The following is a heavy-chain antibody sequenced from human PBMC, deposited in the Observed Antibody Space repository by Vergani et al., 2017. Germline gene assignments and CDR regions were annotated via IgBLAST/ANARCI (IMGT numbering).Heavy chain of an antibody. D-gene: IGHD5-18*01. CDR1: GGSISSGSYY. CDR3: ARSLDTAMVTPSNWFDP. CDR2: IYTSGST. J-gene: IGHJ5*02. Sequence: QVQLQESGPGLVKPSQTLSLTCTVSGGSISSGSYYWSWIRQPAGKGLEWIGRIYTSGSTNYNPSLKSRVTISVDTSKNQFSLKLSSVTAADTAVYYCARSLDTAMVTPSNWFDPWGQGTLVTVSS. V-gene: IGHV4-61*02.